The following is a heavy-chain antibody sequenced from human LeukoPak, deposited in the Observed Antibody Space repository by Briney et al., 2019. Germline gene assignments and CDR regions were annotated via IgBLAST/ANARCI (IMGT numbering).Heavy chain of an antibody. CDR2: ISGYNGNT. CDR1: GYTFTSYG. CDR3: AKIWFGDQTGYFGY. V-gene: IGHV1-18*01. D-gene: IGHD3-10*01. J-gene: IGHJ4*02. Sequence: ASVKVSCKASGYTFTSYGISWVRQAPGQGLEWMGWISGYNGNTNYAQKLQGRVTMTTDTSTSTAYMELRSLRSDDTAVYYCAKIWFGDQTGYFGYWGQGTLVTVSS.